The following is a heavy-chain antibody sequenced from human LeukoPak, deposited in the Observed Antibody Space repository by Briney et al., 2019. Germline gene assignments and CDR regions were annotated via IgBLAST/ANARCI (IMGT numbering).Heavy chain of an antibody. D-gene: IGHD6-19*01. Sequence: PSETLSLTCALYGGSFSGYYWSWVRQPPGKGLEWIGEINDSGRTNYNPSLKSRVTISVDTSKNQFSLKLSSVAAADTAVYYCARRLWDTSGWYFDYWGQGRLVAVSS. CDR3: ARRLWDTSGWYFDY. CDR2: INDSGRT. CDR1: GGSFSGYY. J-gene: IGHJ4*02. V-gene: IGHV4-34*01.